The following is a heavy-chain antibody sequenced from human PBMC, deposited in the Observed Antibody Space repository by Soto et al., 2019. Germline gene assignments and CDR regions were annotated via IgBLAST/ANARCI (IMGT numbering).Heavy chain of an antibody. Sequence: GASVKVSCKASGGTFSSYAISWVRQAPGQGLEWMGGIIPISETTNYAQKFQGRVTITADESKSTAYMELSSLRSEDTAVYYCARLGGEMTPLLGYYYYMDVWGKGTTVTVSS. CDR1: GGTFSSYA. CDR3: ARLGGEMTPLLGYYYYMDV. CDR2: IIPISETT. D-gene: IGHD7-27*01. V-gene: IGHV1-69*13. J-gene: IGHJ6*03.